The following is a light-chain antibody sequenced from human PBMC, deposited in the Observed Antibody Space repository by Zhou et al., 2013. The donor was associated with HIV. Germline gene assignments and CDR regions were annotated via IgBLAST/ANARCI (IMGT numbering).Light chain of an antibody. CDR1: QSISTY. V-gene: IGKV1-5*03. J-gene: IGKJ1*01. Sequence: DIQMTQSPPTLSASVGDRVTITCRASQSISTYLAWYQQKPGKAPNLLISKASRLETGVPSRFSGSASGTEFSLTISSLQPDDFATYYCQYYSTSSQTFGQGTKVDIK. CDR2: KAS. CDR3: QYYSTSSQT.